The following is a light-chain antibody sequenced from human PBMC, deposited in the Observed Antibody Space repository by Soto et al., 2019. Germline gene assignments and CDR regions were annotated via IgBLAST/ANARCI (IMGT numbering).Light chain of an antibody. V-gene: IGKV3-20*01. CDR1: QSVSSSY. CDR3: QQYGSSTWT. Sequence: EIVLTQSPGTLSLSPGERATLSCRASQSVSSSYLAWYQQKPGQAPRLLIYGASSRATGIQDGFRGSGSGTDFTLTLRRLEPEDLAVSYCQQYGSSTWTFGQGTKVEIK. J-gene: IGKJ1*01. CDR2: GAS.